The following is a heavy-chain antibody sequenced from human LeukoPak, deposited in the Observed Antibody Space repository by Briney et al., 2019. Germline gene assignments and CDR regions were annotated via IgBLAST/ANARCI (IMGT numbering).Heavy chain of an antibody. Sequence: TGGSLRLSCAASGFTFTTYSMTWVRQAPGKGLEWVSSISSDSNYIYYADSLKGRFTISRDNARNSLYLQMISLRVEDTAVYYCARVAFGLYVMDVWGQGTAVTVSS. D-gene: IGHD3/OR15-3a*01. CDR2: ISSDSNYI. CDR3: ARVAFGLYVMDV. CDR1: GFTFTTYS. V-gene: IGHV3-21*01. J-gene: IGHJ6*02.